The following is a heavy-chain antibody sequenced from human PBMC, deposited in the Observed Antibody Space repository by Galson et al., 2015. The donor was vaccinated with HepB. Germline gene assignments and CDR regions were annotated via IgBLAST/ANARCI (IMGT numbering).Heavy chain of an antibody. D-gene: IGHD3-10*01. CDR3: AKVTRITMVRGVIMGFDY. V-gene: IGHV3-23*01. CDR2: ISGSGGST. Sequence: SLRLSCAASGFTFSSYAMSWVRQAPGKGLAWVSAISGSGGSTYYADSVKGRFTISRDNSKNTLYLQMNSLRAEDTAVYYCAKVTRITMVRGVIMGFDYWGQGTLVTVSS. CDR1: GFTFSSYA. J-gene: IGHJ4*02.